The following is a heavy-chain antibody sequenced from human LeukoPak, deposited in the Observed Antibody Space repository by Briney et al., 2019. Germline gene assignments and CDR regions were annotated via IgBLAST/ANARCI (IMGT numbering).Heavy chain of an antibody. D-gene: IGHD6-13*01. J-gene: IGHJ5*02. CDR3: ARGLVRYSSSWLDP. Sequence: GASVKVSCKASGFTFTSYAMHWVRQAPGQRLEWMGWINAGNGNTKYSQKFQGRVTITRDTSASTAYMELSSLRSEDTAVYYCARGLVRYSSSWLDPWGQGTLVTVSS. V-gene: IGHV1-3*01. CDR2: INAGNGNT. CDR1: GFTFTSYA.